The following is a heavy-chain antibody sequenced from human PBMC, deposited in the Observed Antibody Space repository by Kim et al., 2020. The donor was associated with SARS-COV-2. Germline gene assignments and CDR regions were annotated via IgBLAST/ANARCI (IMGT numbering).Heavy chain of an antibody. D-gene: IGHD1-26*01. Sequence: GGSLRLSCAVSGFTFSSYWMNWVRRAPGKGLVWVSNINRDGSSTNYADSVKGRFTISRDNAKNTLYLQMNSLRAEDTAVYYCTRSSGIYYGDYWGQGNLV. J-gene: IGHJ4*02. V-gene: IGHV3-74*01. CDR3: TRSSGIYYGDY. CDR1: GFTFSSYW. CDR2: INRDGSST.